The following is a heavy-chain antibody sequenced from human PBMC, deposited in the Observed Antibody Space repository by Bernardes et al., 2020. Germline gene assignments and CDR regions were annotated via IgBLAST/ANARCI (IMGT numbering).Heavy chain of an antibody. Sequence: GSLSLSCAASGFTFGAYWMHWVRQPPGKGLVWVSLINSGGTITTYADSVKGRFTISRDNTKNTLYLQMTSLRVEDTAIYYCARSSGWSPFDSWGRGTLVTVSS. CDR2: INSGGTIT. D-gene: IGHD6-19*01. CDR1: GFTFGAYW. CDR3: ARSSGWSPFDS. V-gene: IGHV3-74*01. J-gene: IGHJ4*02.